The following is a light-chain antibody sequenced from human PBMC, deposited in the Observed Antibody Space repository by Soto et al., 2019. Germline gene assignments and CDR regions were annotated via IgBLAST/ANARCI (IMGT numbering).Light chain of an antibody. Sequence: EVVMTQSPGTLSVSTGEGATLSCRASHSVDSNLAWYQQKPGQALRLLMYGAATRTSGVPDRFSGSGSGTEFTLNISSLQSEDFAVYYCQQYDSWPLTFGGGTKVEIK. CDR1: HSVDSN. CDR2: GAA. V-gene: IGKV3D-15*01. J-gene: IGKJ4*01. CDR3: QQYDSWPLT.